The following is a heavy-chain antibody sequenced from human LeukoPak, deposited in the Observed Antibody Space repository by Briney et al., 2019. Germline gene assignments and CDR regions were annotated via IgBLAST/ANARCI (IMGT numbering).Heavy chain of an antibody. CDR3: ATEYYGDVSHY. D-gene: IGHD4-17*01. V-gene: IGHV1-24*01. CDR1: GYTLTELS. Sequence: GASVTVSCKVSGYTLTELSMHWVGQAPGKGLDWLGGFDPEDGETIYAQKFQGRVTMTEDTSTDTAYMELSSLRSEDTAVYYCATEYYGDVSHYWGQGTLVTVSA. J-gene: IGHJ4*02. CDR2: FDPEDGET.